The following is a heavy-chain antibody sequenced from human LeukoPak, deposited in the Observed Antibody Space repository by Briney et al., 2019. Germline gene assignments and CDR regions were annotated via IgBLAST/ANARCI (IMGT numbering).Heavy chain of an antibody. Sequence: GASVKVSCKSSGGTFSSYAISWVRQAPGQGLEWMGWISAYNGNTNYAQKLQGRVTMTTDTSTSTAYMELRSLRSDDTAVYYCARVGGRGGFDPWGQGTLVTVSS. CDR2: ISAYNGNT. CDR3: ARVGGRGGFDP. J-gene: IGHJ5*02. CDR1: GGTFSSYA. D-gene: IGHD1-26*01. V-gene: IGHV1-18*01.